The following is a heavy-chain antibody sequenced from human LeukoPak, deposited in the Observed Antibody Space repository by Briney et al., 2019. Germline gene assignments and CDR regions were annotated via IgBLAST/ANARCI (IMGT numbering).Heavy chain of an antibody. D-gene: IGHD2-2*01. CDR1: GGSISSYY. CDR2: IYTSGST. V-gene: IGHV4-4*07. Sequence: SETLSLTCTVSGGSISSYYWSWIRQPAGKGLEWIGRIYTSGSTNYNPSLKSRVTMSVDTSKNQFSLKLSSLTAADTAVYYCAREREGIVVPAAPTYFDYWGQGTLVTVSS. CDR3: AREREGIVVPAAPTYFDY. J-gene: IGHJ4*02.